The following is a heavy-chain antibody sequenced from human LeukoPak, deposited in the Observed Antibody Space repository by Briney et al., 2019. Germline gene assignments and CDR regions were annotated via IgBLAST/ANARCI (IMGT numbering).Heavy chain of an antibody. CDR1: GFTFSGSA. CDR3: TRALISRLDRSSEFDY. CDR2: IRSKANSYAT. V-gene: IGHV3-73*01. D-gene: IGHD6-25*01. J-gene: IGHJ4*02. Sequence: GGSLKLSCAASGFTFSGSAVHWVRQAAGEGREWGGRIRSKANSYATAYAASVKGRFTISRDDSKNTAYLQVDRLNTADTAVYYCTRALISRLDRSSEFDYWGQGTLVTVSS.